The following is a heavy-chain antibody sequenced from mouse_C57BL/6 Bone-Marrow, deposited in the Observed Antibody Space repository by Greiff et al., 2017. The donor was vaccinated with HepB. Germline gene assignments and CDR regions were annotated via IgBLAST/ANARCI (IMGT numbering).Heavy chain of an antibody. D-gene: IGHD4-1*01. V-gene: IGHV14-3*01. CDR1: GFNIKNTY. CDR2: IDPANGNT. CDR3: ARDWGGGYYAMDY. J-gene: IGHJ4*01. Sequence: VQLKQSVAELVRPGASVKLSCTASGFNIKNTYMHWVKQRPEQGLEWIGRIDPANGNTKYAPKFQGKATITADTSSNTAYLQLRSLTSEDTAIYYCARDWGGGYYAMDYWGQGTSVTVSS.